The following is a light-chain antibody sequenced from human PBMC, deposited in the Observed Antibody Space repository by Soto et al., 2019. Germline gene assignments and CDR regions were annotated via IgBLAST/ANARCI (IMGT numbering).Light chain of an antibody. V-gene: IGKV1-39*01. CDR3: QQSYSTPRFT. CDR1: QSISSY. Sequence: DIPMTQSPSSLSASVGDRVTITCRASQSISSYLNWYQQKPGKAPKLLIYAASSLQSAVPSRFSGSGSGTDFTLTISSLQPEDFATYYCQQSYSTPRFTFGPGTKVDIK. CDR2: AAS. J-gene: IGKJ3*01.